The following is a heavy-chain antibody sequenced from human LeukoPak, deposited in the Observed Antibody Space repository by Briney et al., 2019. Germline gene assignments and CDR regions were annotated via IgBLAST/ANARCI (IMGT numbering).Heavy chain of an antibody. D-gene: IGHD3-3*01. CDR3: ARALSIFAVANRRTIDY. Sequence: GGSLRLSCAASGFTFSSYAMHWVRQAPGKGLGWVAVISYDGSNKYYADAVKGRFTISRDNSKNTLYLQMNSLRPDDTAFYYCARALSIFAVANRRTIDYWGQGNLVTVSS. CDR1: GFTFSSYA. V-gene: IGHV3-30*04. J-gene: IGHJ4*02. CDR2: ISYDGSNK.